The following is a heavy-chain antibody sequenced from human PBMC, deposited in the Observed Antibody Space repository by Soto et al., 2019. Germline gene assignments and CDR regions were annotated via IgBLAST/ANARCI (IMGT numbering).Heavy chain of an antibody. CDR3: ARGFSACNGSPPDF. J-gene: IGHJ4*02. V-gene: IGHV3-23*01. D-gene: IGHD2-15*01. CDR2: ISGSGGST. Sequence: PGGSLRLSCAASGFTFSSFAMSWVRQAPGKGLDWVSAISGSGGSTYSADSVKGRFTISRDNSKNTLYLQMSSLRAEDTAVYYCARGFSACNGSPPDFWGQGSLVTVSS. CDR1: GFTFSSFA.